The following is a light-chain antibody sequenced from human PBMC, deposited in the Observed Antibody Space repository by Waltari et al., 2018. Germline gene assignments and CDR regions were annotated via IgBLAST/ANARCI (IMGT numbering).Light chain of an antibody. CDR1: STDLASYNL. J-gene: IGLJ1*01. V-gene: IGLV2-23*01. CDR2: EAT. Sequence: QSALSQPASVSGSPGQSLTITCTGASTDLASYNLVAWYQHHPNRAPKLIIYEATKRPSGSSHRFSGAKSGATASLRISGLQADYEADYYCCSYTGSSTSYGCGGGTKVTVL. CDR3: CSYTGSSTSYG.